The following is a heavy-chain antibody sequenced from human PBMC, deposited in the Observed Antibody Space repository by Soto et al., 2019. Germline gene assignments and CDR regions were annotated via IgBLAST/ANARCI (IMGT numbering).Heavy chain of an antibody. J-gene: IGHJ4*02. V-gene: IGHV1-46*01. D-gene: IGHD2-21*02. CDR2: INPSGGST. Sequence: QVQLVQSGAEVKKPGASVKVSCKASGYTFTSYYMHWVRQAPGQGLELMGIINPSGGSTSYAQKFQGRVTMTRDTSTSTVYMELSSLRSEDTAVYYCATSYCGGDCYSGGLGYFDYWGQGTLVTVSS. CDR3: ATSYCGGDCYSGGLGYFDY. CDR1: GYTFTSYY.